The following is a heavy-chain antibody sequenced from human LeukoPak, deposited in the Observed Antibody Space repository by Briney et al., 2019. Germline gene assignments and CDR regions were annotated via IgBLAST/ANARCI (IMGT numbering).Heavy chain of an antibody. Sequence: ASVKVSCKVSGYTFTDYYMHWVQQAPGKGLEWMGLVYPEDGETIYAEKFQGRVTMTSDTSISTAYMELSRLRSDDTAVYYCARVGWELLDYWGQGTLVTVSS. J-gene: IGHJ4*02. D-gene: IGHD1-26*01. CDR2: VYPEDGET. CDR3: ARVGWELLDY. CDR1: GYTFTDYY. V-gene: IGHV1-69-2*01.